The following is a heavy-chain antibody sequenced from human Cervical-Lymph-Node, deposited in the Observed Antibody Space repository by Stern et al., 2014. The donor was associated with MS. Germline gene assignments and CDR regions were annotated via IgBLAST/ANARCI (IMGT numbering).Heavy chain of an antibody. CDR2: IRVDGSNR. V-gene: IGHV3-33*01. CDR3: AREGGKTAEYFQH. J-gene: IGHJ1*01. Sequence: VQLVESGGGVVQPGRSLRLSCAASEFTFSSSGMHWVRQAPGKGLEWLASIRVDGSNRYYADSGHGRFTISRDNSKNTLYLQMNSLRAEDTAVYYCAREGGKTAEYFQHWGQGTLVTVSS. CDR1: EFTFSSSG. D-gene: IGHD4-23*01.